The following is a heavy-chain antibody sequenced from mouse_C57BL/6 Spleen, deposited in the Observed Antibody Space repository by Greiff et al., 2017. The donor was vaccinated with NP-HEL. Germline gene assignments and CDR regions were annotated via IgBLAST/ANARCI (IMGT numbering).Heavy chain of an antibody. V-gene: IGHV1-5*01. Sequence: LEWIGAIYPGNSDTSYNQKFKGMAKLTAVTSASTAYMELSSLTNEDSAVYSCTRERNGYYFDYWGQGTTLTVSS. D-gene: IGHD2-2*01. CDR3: TRERNGYYFDY. J-gene: IGHJ2*01. CDR2: IYPGNSDT.